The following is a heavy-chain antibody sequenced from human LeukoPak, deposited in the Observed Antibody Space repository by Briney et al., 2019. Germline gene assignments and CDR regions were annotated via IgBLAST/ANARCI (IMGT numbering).Heavy chain of an antibody. Sequence: GESLKISCKGSGYSFTSYWIAWVRQLPGKGLEWMGIIYPGDSDTRYSPSFQGQVTISADKSISTAYLQWSSLKASDTAMYYCARPLEQLGKAFDIWGQGTMVTVSS. D-gene: IGHD7-27*01. J-gene: IGHJ3*02. CDR2: IYPGDSDT. V-gene: IGHV5-51*01. CDR3: ARPLEQLGKAFDI. CDR1: GYSFTSYW.